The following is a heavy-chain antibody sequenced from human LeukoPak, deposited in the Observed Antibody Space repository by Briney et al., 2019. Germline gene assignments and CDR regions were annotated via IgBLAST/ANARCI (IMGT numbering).Heavy chain of an antibody. CDR3: ARDITYDSSGYYL. Sequence: ASVKVSCKASGYTFNRNNINWVRQAPGQGLEWMGGISTYNGNTNYAQKLQGRVTMTTDTSTSTVYMELSSLRSEDTAVYYCARDITYDSSGYYLWGQGTLVTVSS. V-gene: IGHV1-18*01. CDR1: GYTFNRNN. D-gene: IGHD3-22*01. CDR2: ISTYNGNT. J-gene: IGHJ4*02.